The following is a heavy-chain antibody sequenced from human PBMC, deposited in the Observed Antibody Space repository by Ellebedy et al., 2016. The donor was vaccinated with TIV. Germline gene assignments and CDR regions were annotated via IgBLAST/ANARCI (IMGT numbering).Heavy chain of an antibody. D-gene: IGHD3-10*01. CDR1: GYSFSTYW. J-gene: IGHJ6*02. CDR3: SRHRGYGMDV. CDR2: IDPTDSYT. V-gene: IGHV5-10-1*01. Sequence: GESLKISCKASGYSFSTYWITWVRQMPGKGLEWTGKIDPTDSYTNDSPSFQGLVTISADESASTAYLQWPSLKASDSATYYCSRHRGYGMDVWGQGTTVTVSS.